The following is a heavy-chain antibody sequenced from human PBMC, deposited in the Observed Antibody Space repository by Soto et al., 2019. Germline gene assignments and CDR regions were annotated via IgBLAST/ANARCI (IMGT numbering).Heavy chain of an antibody. Sequence: PGESLKLSCKGSGYSFTSYWIGWVRQMPGKGLEWMGIIYPGDSDTRYSPSFQGQVTISADKSISTAYLQWSSLKASDTAMYYCARSDFYDFWSGYYLNWFDPWGQGTLVTVSS. J-gene: IGHJ5*02. CDR2: IYPGDSDT. D-gene: IGHD3-3*01. V-gene: IGHV5-51*01. CDR3: ARSDFYDFWSGYYLNWFDP. CDR1: GYSFTSYW.